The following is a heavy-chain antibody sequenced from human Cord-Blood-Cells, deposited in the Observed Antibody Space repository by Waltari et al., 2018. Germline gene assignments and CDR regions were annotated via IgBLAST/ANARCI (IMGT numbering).Heavy chain of an antibody. CDR3: AKVEAGSSDYYYYMDV. D-gene: IGHD1-26*01. CDR2: ISGSGGST. Sequence: EVQLLESGGGLVQPGGSLRLPCAASGFTFSSYAMSWVRQAPGKGLEWVSAISGSGGSTYYADSVKGRFTISRDNSKNTLYLQMNSLRAEDTAVYYCAKVEAGSSDYYYYMDVWGKGTTVTVSS. CDR1: GFTFSSYA. J-gene: IGHJ6*03. V-gene: IGHV3-23*01.